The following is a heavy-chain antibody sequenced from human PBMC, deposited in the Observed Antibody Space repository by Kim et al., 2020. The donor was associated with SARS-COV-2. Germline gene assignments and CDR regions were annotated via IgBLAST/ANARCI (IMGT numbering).Heavy chain of an antibody. CDR1: GGSISSSNW. D-gene: IGHD6-13*01. CDR3: ARAAPVSSSLDY. J-gene: IGHJ4*02. CDR2: IYHSGST. V-gene: IGHV4-4*02. Sequence: SETLSLTCAVSGGSISSSNWWSWVRQPPGKGLEWIGEIYHSGSTNYNPSLKGRVTISVDKSKNQFSMKLSSVTAADTAVYYCARAAPVSSSLDYWGQGTLVTVSS.